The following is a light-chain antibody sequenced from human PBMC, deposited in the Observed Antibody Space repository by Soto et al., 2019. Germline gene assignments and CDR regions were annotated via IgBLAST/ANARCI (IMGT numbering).Light chain of an antibody. V-gene: IGLV2-14*01. Sequence: SILTLLASVSGSPGQSITISFTGTSSDVGGYNYVSWYQQHPGKAPKLMIYEVSNRPSGVSNRFSGSKYGNTASLTISGLQAEDGADYYCSSYTTTNTYVFGTRTKVTVL. J-gene: IGLJ1*01. CDR1: SSDVGGYNY. CDR3: SSYTTTNTYV. CDR2: EVS.